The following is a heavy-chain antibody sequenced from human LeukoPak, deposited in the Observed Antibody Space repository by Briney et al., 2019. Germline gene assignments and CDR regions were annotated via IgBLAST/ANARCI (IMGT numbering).Heavy chain of an antibody. D-gene: IGHD7-27*01. V-gene: IGHV4-34*01. CDR3: AKQRANWGSDYFDY. CDR2: INHSGST. Sequence: SETLSLTCAVYGGSFSGYYWSWIRQPPGKGLEWIGEINHSGSTNYNPSLKSRVTISVDTSKNQFSLKLSSVTAADTAVYYCAKQRANWGSDYFDYWGQGTLVTVSS. CDR1: GGSFSGYY. J-gene: IGHJ4*02.